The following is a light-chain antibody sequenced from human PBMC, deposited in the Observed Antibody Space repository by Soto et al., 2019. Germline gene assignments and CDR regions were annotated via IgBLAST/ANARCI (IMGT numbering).Light chain of an antibody. J-gene: IGLJ2*01. Sequence: QSVLTQPASVSGSPGQSITISCTGTSSDVGGYNYVSWYQQHPGKAPKLMIYEVSNRPSEVSNRFSGSKSGNTASLTISGLQAEDEAEYYCSSYTSSSTLVFGGGTKLTVL. V-gene: IGLV2-14*01. CDR1: SSDVGGYNY. CDR3: SSYTSSSTLV. CDR2: EVS.